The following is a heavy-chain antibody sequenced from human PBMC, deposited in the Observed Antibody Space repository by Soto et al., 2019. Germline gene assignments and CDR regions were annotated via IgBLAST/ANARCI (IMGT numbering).Heavy chain of an antibody. CDR1: GGTFSSYA. Sequence: SVKVSCKASGGTFSSYAISWVRQAPGQGLEWMGGIIPIFGTANYAQKFQGRVTITADESTSTAYMELSSLRSEDTAVYYCARAEGYCSSTSCYRGYFDYWGQGTLVTVSS. CDR2: IIPIFGTA. CDR3: ARAEGYCSSTSCYRGYFDY. D-gene: IGHD2-2*02. J-gene: IGHJ4*02. V-gene: IGHV1-69*13.